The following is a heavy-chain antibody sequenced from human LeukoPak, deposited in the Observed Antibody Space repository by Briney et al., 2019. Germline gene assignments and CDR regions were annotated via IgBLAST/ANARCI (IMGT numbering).Heavy chain of an antibody. J-gene: IGHJ4*02. CDR1: GGSISSYY. CDR3: ARGAAYYDFWSGYYLPGYYFDY. D-gene: IGHD3-3*01. Sequence: SETLSLTCTVSGGSISSYYWSWLRQPPGKGLEWIGYIYYSGSTNYNPSLKSRVTISVDTSKNQFSLKLSSVTAADTAVYYCARGAAYYDFWSGYYLPGYYFDYWGQGTLVTVSS. V-gene: IGHV4-59*01. CDR2: IYYSGST.